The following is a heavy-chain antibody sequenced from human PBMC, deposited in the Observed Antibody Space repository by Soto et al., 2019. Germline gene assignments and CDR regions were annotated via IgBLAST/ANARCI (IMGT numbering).Heavy chain of an antibody. CDR3: AGRVMITFGGVIDILDWFAP. CDR1: GGSISSSSYS. J-gene: IGHJ5*02. CDR2: IYYSGST. D-gene: IGHD3-16*02. Sequence: SETLSLTCTVSGGSISSSSYSWGWIRQPPGKGLEWIGSIYYSGSTYYNPSLKSRVTISVDTSKNQFSLKLSSVTAADTAVYYCAGRVMITFGGVIDILDWFAPCGQRTLVTVSS. V-gene: IGHV4-39*01.